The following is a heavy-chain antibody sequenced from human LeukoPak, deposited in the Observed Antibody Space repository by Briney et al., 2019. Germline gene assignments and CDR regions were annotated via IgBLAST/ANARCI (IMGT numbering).Heavy chain of an antibody. CDR2: IWYDETNK. Sequence: PGGSLRLSCAASGFMLNNYDMHWVRQAPGRGLEWVAMIWYDETNKHYADSVKGRFTISRDNSKNTLYLQMNSLRVDDTAIYYCARTAWNYFGSGNYYAPDYWGQGTLVTVSS. V-gene: IGHV3-33*01. J-gene: IGHJ4*02. D-gene: IGHD3-10*01. CDR3: ARTAWNYFGSGNYYAPDY. CDR1: GFMLNNYD.